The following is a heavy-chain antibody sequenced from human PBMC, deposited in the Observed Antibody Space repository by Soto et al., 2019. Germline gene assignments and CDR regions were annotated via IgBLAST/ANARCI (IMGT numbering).Heavy chain of an antibody. D-gene: IGHD2-15*01. CDR2: IKQDGSAQ. Sequence: GGSLRLSCAASGFTFSTSWMTWVRQAPGKGLEWVANIKQDGSAQYYVDSLKGRFSVSRDNAKRSLYLQMMSLTAEDTAIYYCVRGGGGGLFDPWGQGTMVTVSS. J-gene: IGHJ5*02. CDR3: VRGGGGGLFDP. V-gene: IGHV3-7*01. CDR1: GFTFSTSW.